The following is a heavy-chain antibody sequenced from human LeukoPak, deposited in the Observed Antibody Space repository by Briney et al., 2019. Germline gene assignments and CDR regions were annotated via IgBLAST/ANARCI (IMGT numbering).Heavy chain of an antibody. CDR2: INPSGGST. V-gene: IGHV1-46*01. CDR3: ARDGPTAAPFDY. D-gene: IGHD2-2*01. CDR1: GCRFTSYD. J-gene: IGHJ4*02. Sequence: ASVKVSCKASGCRFTSYDMHWVRQAPGQGLEWMGIINPSGGSTSYAQRFQGRVAMTRDTSTTTVYMEVNSLTSEDTAVYFCARDGPTAAPFDYWGQGTLVTVSS.